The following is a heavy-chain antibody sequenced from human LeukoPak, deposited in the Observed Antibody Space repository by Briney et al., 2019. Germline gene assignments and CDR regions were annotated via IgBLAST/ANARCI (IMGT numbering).Heavy chain of an antibody. Sequence: PGGSLRLSCAASGFSFSGYHMHWVRQAPGKGLEWVAVIWYDGSKEYYADSVQGRFTISRDNSKSTLYLQMSSPRAEGTAVYYCARDQSGYNDQWGQGTLVTVSS. CDR3: ARDQSGYNDQ. D-gene: IGHD5-24*01. CDR2: IWYDGSKE. V-gene: IGHV3-33*01. J-gene: IGHJ4*02. CDR1: GFSFSGYH.